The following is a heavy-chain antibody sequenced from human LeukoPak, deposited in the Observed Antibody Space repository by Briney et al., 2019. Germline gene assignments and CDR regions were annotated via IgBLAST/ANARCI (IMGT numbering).Heavy chain of an antibody. Sequence: PGGSLRLSCAASGFTFSSYWMSWVRQAPGKGLEWVANIKQDGSEKYYVDSVKGRFTISRDNAKNSLYLQMNSLRAEDTAVYYCATSGEWFGELNPQLSYWGQGTLVTVSS. CDR2: IKQDGSEK. D-gene: IGHD3-10*01. V-gene: IGHV3-7*01. J-gene: IGHJ4*02. CDR1: GFTFSSYW. CDR3: ATSGEWFGELNPQLSY.